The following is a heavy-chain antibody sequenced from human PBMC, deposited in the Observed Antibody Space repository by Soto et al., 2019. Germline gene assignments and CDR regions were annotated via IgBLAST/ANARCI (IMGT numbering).Heavy chain of an antibody. V-gene: IGHV3-23*01. CDR1: GFSFSSYA. D-gene: IGHD2-15*01. CDR3: AKSGGAFVVVVAATWWKYGLDV. Sequence: EGELLESGGGLIQPGGSLRLSCAASGFSFSSYAMNWVRQAPGRGLEWVSGISSSGDSASLADSVKGGFAISRDNSKNPLYLQMSSLRGEDTAVYYCAKSGGAFVVVVAATWWKYGLDVWGQGTTVTV. CDR2: ISSSGDSA. J-gene: IGHJ6*02.